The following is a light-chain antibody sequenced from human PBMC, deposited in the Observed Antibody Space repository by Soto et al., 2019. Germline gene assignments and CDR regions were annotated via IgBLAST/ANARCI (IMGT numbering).Light chain of an antibody. CDR3: AAWDDSLNGVI. Sequence: QSVLTQPPSASGTPGQRITTSCSGSSSNIGSHTVNWHQQVPGTAPKLLIYSNNERPSGVPDRFSGSKSGTSASLAISGLQSGDEADYYCAAWDDSLNGVIFGGGTQLTVL. CDR1: SSNIGSHT. J-gene: IGLJ2*01. CDR2: SNN. V-gene: IGLV1-44*01.